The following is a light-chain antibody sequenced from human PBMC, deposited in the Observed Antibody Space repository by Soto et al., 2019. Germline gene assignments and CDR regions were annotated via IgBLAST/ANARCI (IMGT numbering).Light chain of an antibody. V-gene: IGKV1-12*01. CDR2: AAS. CDR3: QQANSFPLT. CDR1: QGISSW. J-gene: IGKJ4*01. Sequence: DLQMTQSPSSVSASVGDRVTITCRASQGISSWLAWCQQKPGKAPKLLIYAASSLQSGVPSRFSGSGSGTDFTLTISSLRPEDFAIYYCQQANSFPLTFGGGTKVEIK.